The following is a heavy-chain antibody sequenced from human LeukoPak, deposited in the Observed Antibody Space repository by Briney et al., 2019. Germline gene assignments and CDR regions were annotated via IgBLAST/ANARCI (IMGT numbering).Heavy chain of an antibody. Sequence: SVKVSCKASGYTFTGYYMHWVRQAPGQGLEWMGRIIPIFGTANYAQKFQGRVTITTDESTSTAYMELSSLRSEDTAVYYCARGVPGRSRYYYYYMDVWGKGTTVTVSS. CDR3: ARGVPGRSRYYYYYMDV. CDR2: IIPIFGTA. CDR1: GYTFTGYY. V-gene: IGHV1-69*05. J-gene: IGHJ6*03. D-gene: IGHD2-15*01.